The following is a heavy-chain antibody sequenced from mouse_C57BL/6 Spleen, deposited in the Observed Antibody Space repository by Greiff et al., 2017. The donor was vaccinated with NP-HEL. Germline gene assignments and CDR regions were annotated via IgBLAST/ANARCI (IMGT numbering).Heavy chain of an antibody. J-gene: IGHJ4*01. CDR2: INPSNGGT. Sequence: VQLQQPGTELVKPGASVKLSCKASGYTFTSYWMHWVKQRPGQGLEWIGNINPSNGGTNYNEKFKSKATLTVDKSSSTAYMQLSSLTSEDSAVYYCARKKGYYGNYEAMDYWGQGTSVTVSS. D-gene: IGHD2-1*01. CDR1: GYTFTSYW. V-gene: IGHV1-53*01. CDR3: ARKKGYYGNYEAMDY.